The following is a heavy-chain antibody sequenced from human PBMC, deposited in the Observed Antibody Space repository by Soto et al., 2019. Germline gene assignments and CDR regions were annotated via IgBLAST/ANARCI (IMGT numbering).Heavy chain of an antibody. CDR2: ISGSGGST. D-gene: IGHD2-2*01. V-gene: IGHV3-23*01. Sequence: PGGSLRLPCAASGFTFSSYAMPWVRQAPGKRLECVSAISGSGGSTYYAASVKGRFSLSRDNSKGTLYLQMNSLRAEDTAVYYCAKYTRAHDSWGQGT. J-gene: IGHJ4*02. CDR1: GFTFSSYA. CDR3: AKYTRAHDS.